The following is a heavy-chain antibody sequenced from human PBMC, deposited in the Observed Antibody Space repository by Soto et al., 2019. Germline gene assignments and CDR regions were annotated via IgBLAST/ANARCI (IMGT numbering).Heavy chain of an antibody. D-gene: IGHD6-19*01. CDR3: ARGHGVLGWYESEGAFDI. V-gene: IGHV3-21*01. CDR1: GFTFSSYS. Sequence: EVQLVESGGGLVKPGGSLRLSCAASGFTFSSYSMNWVRQAPGKGLEWVSSISSSSSYIYYADSVKGRFTISRDNAKNSLYLQMNSLRAEDTAVYYCARGHGVLGWYESEGAFDIWGQGTMVTVSS. CDR2: ISSSSSYI. J-gene: IGHJ3*02.